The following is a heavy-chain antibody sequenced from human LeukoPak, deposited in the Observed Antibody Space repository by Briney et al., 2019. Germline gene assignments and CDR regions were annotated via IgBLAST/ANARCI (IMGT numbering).Heavy chain of an antibody. J-gene: IGHJ2*01. CDR3: ARDPPAAFGPFDL. CDR2: ITSGSRYI. CDR1: GFTSSSYS. V-gene: IGHV3-21*01. D-gene: IGHD3-3*02. Sequence: GGSLRLSCAASGFTSSSYSMNWVRQAPGKGLEWVSSITSGSRYIYYADSVKGRFTISRDNAKNSLYLQMNSLRAGDTAVYYCARDPPAAFGPFDLWGRGTLVTVSS.